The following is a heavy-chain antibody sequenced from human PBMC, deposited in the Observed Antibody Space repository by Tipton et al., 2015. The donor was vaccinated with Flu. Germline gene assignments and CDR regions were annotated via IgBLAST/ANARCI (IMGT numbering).Heavy chain of an antibody. CDR1: GFTFSDYY. CDR3: ARDYGDFNWFES. Sequence: QVQLVQSGGGLVKPGGSLRLSCAASGFTFSDYYMSWIRQAPGKGLEWIGHVHHSGSASYNPSLKSRVTISVDTSKNQFSLRLTSVTAADTAVYFCARDYGDFNWFESWGQGTLVTVSS. CDR2: VHHSGSA. V-gene: IGHV4-38-2*02. J-gene: IGHJ5*01. D-gene: IGHD4-17*01.